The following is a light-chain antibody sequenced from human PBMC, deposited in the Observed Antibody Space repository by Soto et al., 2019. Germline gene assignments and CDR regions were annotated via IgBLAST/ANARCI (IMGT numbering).Light chain of an antibody. CDR2: GAS. CDR3: QQYDTSPLT. Sequence: EIVLTQSPGTLSLSPGEGATLSCRARQNVSSSYLAWYQHKPGQAPRLLIYGASSRATGIPDRFSGSGSGTDFTLTISILEPEDFAVYYCQQYDTSPLTFGGGTKVEIK. CDR1: QNVSSSY. V-gene: IGKV3-20*01. J-gene: IGKJ4*01.